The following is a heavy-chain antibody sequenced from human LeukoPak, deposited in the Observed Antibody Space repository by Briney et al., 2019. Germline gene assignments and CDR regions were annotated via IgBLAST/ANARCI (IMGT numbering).Heavy chain of an antibody. CDR3: AGMTVTTDYYYMDV. CDR1: GGSISSSSYY. V-gene: IGHV4-39*07. Sequence: SETLSLTCTVSGGSISSSSYYWGWIRQPPGKGLEWIGSIYYSGSTYYNPSLKSRVTISVDTSKNQFSLNLSSVTAADTAVYYCAGMTVTTDYYYMDVWGKGTTVTVSS. J-gene: IGHJ6*03. CDR2: IYYSGST. D-gene: IGHD4-17*01.